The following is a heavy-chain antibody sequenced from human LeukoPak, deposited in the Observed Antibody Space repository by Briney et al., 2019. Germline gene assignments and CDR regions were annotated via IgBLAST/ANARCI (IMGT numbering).Heavy chain of an antibody. D-gene: IGHD3-22*01. Sequence: GGSLRLSCAASGFAFSSYSMNRVRQAPGKGLEWVSSINSSSTYIYYADSVKGRFTISRDNAKNTLYLQMNSLRAEDTAVYYCARQGKTYYYDSSGYSIDAFDIWGQGTMVTVSS. CDR2: INSSSTYI. J-gene: IGHJ3*02. CDR3: ARQGKTYYYDSSGYSIDAFDI. V-gene: IGHV3-21*01. CDR1: GFAFSSYS.